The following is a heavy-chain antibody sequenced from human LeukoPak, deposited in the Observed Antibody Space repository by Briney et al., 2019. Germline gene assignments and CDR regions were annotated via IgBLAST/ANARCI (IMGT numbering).Heavy chain of an antibody. J-gene: IGHJ4*02. D-gene: IGHD6-13*01. CDR3: ARYSSSLVFDY. V-gene: IGHV4-59*01. CDR2: IYNSGST. CDR1: GASISSYY. Sequence: SETLSLTCTVSGASISSYYWSWIRQPPGKGLEWIGYIYNSGSTNYNPSLKSQVTISLDTSENQFSLKLSSVTAADTAVYYCARYSSSLVFDYWGQGILVTVSS.